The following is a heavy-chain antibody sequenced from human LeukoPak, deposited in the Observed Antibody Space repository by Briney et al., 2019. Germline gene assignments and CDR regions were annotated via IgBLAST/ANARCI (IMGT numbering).Heavy chain of an antibody. D-gene: IGHD2-2*01. CDR3: TRRTSVVPFDY. CDR2: INTDGTST. J-gene: IGHJ4*02. CDR1: GFTFSTYW. V-gene: IGHV3-74*01. Sequence: PGGSLRLSRAASGFTFSTYWMHWVRHAPGKGLVWVSRINTDGTSTTYADSVKGRFTISRDNAKNTLYLQMNSLRAEDTAVYYCTRRTSVVPFDYWGQGTLVTVSS.